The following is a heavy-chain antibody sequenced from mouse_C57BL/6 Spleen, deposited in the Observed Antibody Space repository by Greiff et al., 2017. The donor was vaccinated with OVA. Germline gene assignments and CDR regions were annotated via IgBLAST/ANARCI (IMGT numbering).Heavy chain of an antibody. J-gene: IGHJ1*03. D-gene: IGHD4-1*01. CDR3: VRHLGQGYFDV. CDR1: GFSFNTYA. Sequence: EVQRVESGGGLVQPKGSLKLSCAASGFSFNTYAMNWVRQAPGKGLEWVARIRSKSNNYATYYADSVKDRFTISRDDSESMLYLQMNNLKTEDTAMYYCVRHLGQGYFDVWGTGTTVTVSS. V-gene: IGHV10-1*01. CDR2: IRSKSNNYAT.